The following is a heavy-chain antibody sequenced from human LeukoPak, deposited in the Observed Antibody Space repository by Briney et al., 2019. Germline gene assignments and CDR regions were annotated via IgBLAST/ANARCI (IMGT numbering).Heavy chain of an antibody. J-gene: IGHJ4*02. CDR1: GGSFSGYY. CDR3: ARGVTHFGGSSSSGGIDY. Sequence: SETLSLTCAVYGGSFSGYYWSWIRQPPGKGLEWVGEINHRGSTNYNPSLKSRVTVSLDTSKNQFSLKLSSVTAADTAVYYCARGVTHFGGSSSSGGIDYWGQGTLVTVSS. CDR2: INHRGST. V-gene: IGHV4-34*01. D-gene: IGHD6-6*01.